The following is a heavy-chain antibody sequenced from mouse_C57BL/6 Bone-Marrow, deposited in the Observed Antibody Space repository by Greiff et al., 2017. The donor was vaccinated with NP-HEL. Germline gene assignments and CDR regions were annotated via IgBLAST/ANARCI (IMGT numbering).Heavy chain of an antibody. V-gene: IGHV1-63*01. CDR2: IYPGGGYT. D-gene: IGHD5-5*01. Sequence: VMLVESGAELVRPGTSVKMSCKASGYTFTNYWIGWAKQRPGHGLEWIGDIYPGGGYTNYNEKFKGKATLTADKSSSTAYMQFSSLTSEDSAIYYCARNGLPYYFDYWGQGTTLTVSS. J-gene: IGHJ2*01. CDR1: GYTFTNYW. CDR3: ARNGLPYYFDY.